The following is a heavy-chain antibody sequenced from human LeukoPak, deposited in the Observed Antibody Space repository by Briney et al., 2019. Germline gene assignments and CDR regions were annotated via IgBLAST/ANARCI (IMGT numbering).Heavy chain of an antibody. V-gene: IGHV4-34*01. CDR3: ARVTDGNRQFDS. J-gene: IGHJ4*02. Sequence: SETLSLTCAVYGGSFSGYYWSWIRQPPGKGLEWIGEINHSGSTNYNPSLKSRVTISVDTSKNQFSLKLSSVTAADTAVYYCARVTDGNRQFDSCGQGTLVTVSS. D-gene: IGHD2-15*01. CDR1: GGSFSGYY. CDR2: INHSGST.